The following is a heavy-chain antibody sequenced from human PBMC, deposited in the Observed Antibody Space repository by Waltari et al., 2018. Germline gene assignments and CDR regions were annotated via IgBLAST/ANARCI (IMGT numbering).Heavy chain of an antibody. CDR2: IYASGST. Sequence: QVQLQESGPGLVKPSETLSLICNVSGGSIRSYYWNWIRQPAGQGLEWIGRIYASGSTSSTPSLESRISMSVDTSKSHFSLKLSSVTAADTGVYYCASSSNFGSYGLDVWGQGTTVVFSS. CDR1: GGSIRSYY. CDR3: ASSSNFGSYGLDV. J-gene: IGHJ6*02. D-gene: IGHD3-3*01. V-gene: IGHV4-4*07.